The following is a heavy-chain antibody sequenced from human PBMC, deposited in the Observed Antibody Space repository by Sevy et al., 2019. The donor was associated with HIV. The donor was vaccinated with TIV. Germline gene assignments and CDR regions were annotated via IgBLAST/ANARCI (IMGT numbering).Heavy chain of an antibody. J-gene: IGHJ6*02. CDR2: INHSGST. CDR3: ARCRGSSWYCGYYYYYYGMDV. D-gene: IGHD6-13*01. V-gene: IGHV4-34*01. CDR1: GGSFSGYY. Sequence: SETLSLTCAVYGGSFSGYYWSWIRQPPGKGLEWIGEINHSGSTNYNPSLKSRVTISVDTSKNQFSLKLSSVTAADTAVYYCARCRGSSWYCGYYYYYYGMDVWGQGTTVTVSS.